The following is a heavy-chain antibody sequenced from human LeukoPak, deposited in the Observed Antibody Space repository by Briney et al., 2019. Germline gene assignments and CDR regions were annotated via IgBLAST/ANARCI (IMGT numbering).Heavy chain of an antibody. D-gene: IGHD6-13*01. CDR3: AREARGAAAPFDY. J-gene: IGHJ4*02. V-gene: IGHV4-59*01. CDR1: GGSISSYY. Sequence: TSETLSLTCSVSGGSISSYYWSWIRQPPGKGLEWIGYISYSGSPNYNPPLKSRVTISADTSMNQFSLKLNSVTAADTAVYYCAREARGAAAPFDYWGQGALVTVSS. CDR2: ISYSGSP.